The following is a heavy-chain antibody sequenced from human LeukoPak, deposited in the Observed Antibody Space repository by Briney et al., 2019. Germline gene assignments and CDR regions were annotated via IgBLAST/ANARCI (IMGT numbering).Heavy chain of an antibody. J-gene: IGHJ6*04. V-gene: IGHV3-21*01. D-gene: IGHD3-3*01. CDR2: ISSSSSYI. Sequence: PGGSLRLSCAASGFTFSSYSMNWVRQAPGKGLEWVSSISSSSSYIYYADSVKGRFTISRDNAKNSLYLQMNSLRAEDTAVYYCAKESIITIFGVVIIPLDGWGKGTTVTVSS. CDR1: GFTFSSYS. CDR3: AKESIITIFGVVIIPLDG.